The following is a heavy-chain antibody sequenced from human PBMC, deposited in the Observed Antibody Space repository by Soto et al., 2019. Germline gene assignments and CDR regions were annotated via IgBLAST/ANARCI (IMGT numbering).Heavy chain of an antibody. J-gene: IGHJ5*01. V-gene: IGHV3-48*02. D-gene: IGHD3-22*01. Sequence: EVQLVESGGGLVQPGGSLRLSCAASGFTFSSYSMNWVRQAPGKGLEWVSYISSSSSTIYYADSVKGRFTISRDNAKNSLYLQMNSLRDEDTAVYYCARGADCDSCVVRLNWFDSWGQGTLVTVSS. CDR3: ARGADCDSCVVRLNWFDS. CDR2: ISSSSSTI. CDR1: GFTFSSYS.